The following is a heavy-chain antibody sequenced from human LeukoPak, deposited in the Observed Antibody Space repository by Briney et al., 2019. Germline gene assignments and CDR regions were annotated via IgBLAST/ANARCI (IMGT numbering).Heavy chain of an antibody. Sequence: SETLSLTCTVSGGSISSSSYYWGWIRQPPGKGLEWIGSIYYSGSTYYNPSLKSRVTISVDTSKNQFSLKLSSVTAADTAVYYCARHSPGGGFWSGYYAPVDYYYYMDVWGKGTTVTVSS. CDR1: GGSISSSSYY. CDR3: ARHSPGGGFWSGYYAPVDYYYYMDV. D-gene: IGHD3-3*01. V-gene: IGHV4-39*01. CDR2: IYYSGST. J-gene: IGHJ6*03.